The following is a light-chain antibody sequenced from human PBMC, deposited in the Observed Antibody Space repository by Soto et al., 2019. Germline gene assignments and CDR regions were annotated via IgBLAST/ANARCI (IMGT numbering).Light chain of an antibody. CDR2: GAS. CDR1: QSIDNNH. Sequence: EIVLTQSPGTLSLSPGERATLSCRASQSIDNNHLAWYQQKPGQAPRLLIYGASSRATGIPDRFSGSGSRTDFTLTISRLEPEDFAVYYCQQYGSPPYTFGQGTNLEIK. CDR3: QQYGSPPYT. J-gene: IGKJ2*01. V-gene: IGKV3-20*01.